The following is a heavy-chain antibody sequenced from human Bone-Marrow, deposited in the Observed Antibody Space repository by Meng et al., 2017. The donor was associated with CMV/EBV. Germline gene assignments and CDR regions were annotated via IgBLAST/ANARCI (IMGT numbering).Heavy chain of an antibody. D-gene: IGHD2-21*01. Sequence: SVKVSCKASGGTFSSYAISWVRQAPGQGLEWMGGIIPIFGTANYAQKSQGRVTITTDESTSTAYMELSSLRSEDTAVYYCAGTLFRAYYYYGMDVWGRGTTVTVSS. V-gene: IGHV1-69*05. CDR2: IIPIFGTA. CDR1: GGTFSSYA. CDR3: AGTLFRAYYYYGMDV. J-gene: IGHJ6*01.